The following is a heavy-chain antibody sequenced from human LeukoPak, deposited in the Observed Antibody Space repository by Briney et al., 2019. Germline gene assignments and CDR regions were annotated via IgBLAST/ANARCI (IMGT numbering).Heavy chain of an antibody. Sequence: SETLSLTCTVSGGSISSYYWSWIRQPAGKGLEWIGRIYTSGSTNYNPSLKSRVTMSVDTSKNQFSLKLSSVTAADTAVYYCARDGYYYDSSGYSPFDYWGQGTLVTVSS. CDR2: IYTSGST. V-gene: IGHV4-4*07. D-gene: IGHD3-22*01. J-gene: IGHJ4*02. CDR1: GGSISSYY. CDR3: ARDGYYYDSSGYSPFDY.